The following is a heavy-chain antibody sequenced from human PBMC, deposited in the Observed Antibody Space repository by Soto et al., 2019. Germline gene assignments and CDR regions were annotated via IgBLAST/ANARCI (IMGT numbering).Heavy chain of an antibody. CDR2: IYPADSDT. Sequence: PGESLKISCKGSGYSFTSYWIAWVRQMPGKGLEWMGSIYPADSDTRYSPSFQGQVTISADKSINTAYLQWSSLKASDTAMYYCARNILPGYYNSYYAMDVWGQGTTVTVSS. V-gene: IGHV5-51*01. CDR1: GYSFTSYW. D-gene: IGHD3-9*01. CDR3: ARNILPGYYNSYYAMDV. J-gene: IGHJ6*02.